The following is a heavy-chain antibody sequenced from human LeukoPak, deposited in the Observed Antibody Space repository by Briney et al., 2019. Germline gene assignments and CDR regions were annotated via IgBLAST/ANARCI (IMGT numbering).Heavy chain of an antibody. D-gene: IGHD2-2*01. V-gene: IGHV1-2*02. Sequence: ASVKVSCKASGYTFTAYYMHWVRQAPGQGLEWMGWIDPNSGGTNYAQKFQGRVTMTRDTSISTAYMELSRLRSDDTAVYYCARDRVVVPAAFDYWGQGTLVTVSS. J-gene: IGHJ4*02. CDR3: ARDRVVVPAAFDY. CDR2: IDPNSGGT. CDR1: GYTFTAYY.